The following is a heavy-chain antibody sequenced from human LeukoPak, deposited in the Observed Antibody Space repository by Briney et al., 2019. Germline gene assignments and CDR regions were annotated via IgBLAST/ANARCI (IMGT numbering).Heavy chain of an antibody. V-gene: IGHV1-8*03. J-gene: IGHJ4*02. CDR3: ARGQLSYSSSWYPIDY. CDR2: MNPNSGNT. CDR1: GYTFTSYG. D-gene: IGHD6-13*01. Sequence: GASVKVSCKASGYTFTSYGINWVRRATGQGLEWMGWMNPNSGNTGYAQKFQGRVTITADKSTSTAYMELSSLRSEDTAVYYCARGQLSYSSSWYPIDYWGQGTLVTVSS.